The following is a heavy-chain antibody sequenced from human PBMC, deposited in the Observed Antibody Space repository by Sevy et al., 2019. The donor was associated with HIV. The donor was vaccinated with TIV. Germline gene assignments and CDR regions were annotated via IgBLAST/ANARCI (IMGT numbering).Heavy chain of an antibody. J-gene: IGHJ4*02. CDR2: IYYSGST. CDR3: ARVGFNWNDVDY. D-gene: IGHD1-20*01. CDR1: GGSRNIDY. V-gene: IGHV4-59*01. Sequence: SETLSLTCSVSGGSRNIDYWSWIRQPPGKGLEWIGFIYYSGSTNYNPSLKSRVTISVDTSKNQFSLKLSSVTAADTAVYYCARVGFNWNDVDYWGQGTLVTVSS.